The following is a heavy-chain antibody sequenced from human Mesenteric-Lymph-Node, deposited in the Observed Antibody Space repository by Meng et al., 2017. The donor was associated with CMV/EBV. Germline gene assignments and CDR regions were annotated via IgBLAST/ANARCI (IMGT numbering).Heavy chain of an antibody. CDR2: IYSGGSST. CDR3: AKDLRGLSSSWYDCPLDY. V-gene: IGHV3-23*03. J-gene: IGHJ4*02. Sequence: FTFSSYAMSWVRQAPGKGLEWVSVIYSGGSSTYYADSVKGRFTISRDNSKNTLYLQMNSLRAEDTAVYYCAKDLRGLSSSWYDCPLDYWGQGTLVTVSS. CDR1: FTFSSYA. D-gene: IGHD6-13*01.